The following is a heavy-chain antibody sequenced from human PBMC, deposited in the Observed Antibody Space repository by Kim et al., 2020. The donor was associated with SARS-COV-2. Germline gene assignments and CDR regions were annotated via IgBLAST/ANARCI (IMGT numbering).Heavy chain of an antibody. CDR2: VYSGGST. J-gene: IGHJ6*02. CDR1: GFTVSSNY. V-gene: IGHV3-66*01. Sequence: GGSLRLSCAASGFTVSSNYMNWVRQAPGKGLEWVSVVYSGGSTNYADSVKGRFTISRDNSKNTLSLQMNSLRAEDTAVYYCARDRLLDTAFPSYYYYGVDIWGQGTTVTLSS. CDR3: ARDRLLDTAFPSYYYYGVDI. D-gene: IGHD5-18*01.